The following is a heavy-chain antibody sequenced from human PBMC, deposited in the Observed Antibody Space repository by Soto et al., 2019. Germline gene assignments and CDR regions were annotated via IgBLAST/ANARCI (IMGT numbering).Heavy chain of an antibody. D-gene: IGHD6-19*01. CDR3: ARDLRQGGWYFSKSLYGMDV. Sequence: PGGSLRLSCAASGFTFSSYAMHWVRQAPGKGLEWVAVISYDGSNKYYADSVKGRFTISRDNSKNTLHLQMNSLRAEDTAVYYCARDLRQGGWYFSKSLYGMDVWGQGTTVTVSS. V-gene: IGHV3-30-3*01. J-gene: IGHJ6*02. CDR1: GFTFSSYA. CDR2: ISYDGSNK.